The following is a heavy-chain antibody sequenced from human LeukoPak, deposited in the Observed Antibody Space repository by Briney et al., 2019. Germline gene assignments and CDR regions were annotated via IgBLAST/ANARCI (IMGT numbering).Heavy chain of an antibody. CDR1: GFTFSSYA. Sequence: GGSLRLSCAASGFTFSSYALSWVRQAPGKGLEWVSAISSSAYTTHYADSVKGRFTISRDNSKNTLYLQMNFLRVEATAVYYCAREQSHSSAYYVPHQPGNWFDPWGQGTLVIVSS. V-gene: IGHV3-23*01. J-gene: IGHJ5*02. CDR2: ISSSAYTT. CDR3: AREQSHSSAYYVPHQPGNWFDP. D-gene: IGHD3-16*01.